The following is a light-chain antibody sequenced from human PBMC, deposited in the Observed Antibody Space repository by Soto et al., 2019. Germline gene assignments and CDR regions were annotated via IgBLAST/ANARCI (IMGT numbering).Light chain of an antibody. CDR1: QSVSRNY. V-gene: IGKV3-20*01. CDR2: AAS. Sequence: EIVLTQSPGTLSLSPGERATLSCRASQSVSRNYLAWYQQKPGQAPRLLIYAASSRNSGIPDRFSGSGSGTDFTLIISRLEPEDFAVDHCQQYGSAPRTFGQGTKVEIK. CDR3: QQYGSAPRT. J-gene: IGKJ1*01.